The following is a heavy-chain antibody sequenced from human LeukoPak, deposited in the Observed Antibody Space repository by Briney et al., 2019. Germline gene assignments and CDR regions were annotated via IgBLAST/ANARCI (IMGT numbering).Heavy chain of an antibody. Sequence: GASVKVSCKASGYTFTSYGIIWVRQAPGQGLEWMGWISAYNGNTNYAQKLQGRVTMTTDTSTSTAYMELRSLRSDDTAVYYCAREGSLYGDYAAGWFDPWGQGTLVTVSS. J-gene: IGHJ5*02. V-gene: IGHV1-18*01. CDR1: GYTFTSYG. CDR2: ISAYNGNT. CDR3: AREGSLYGDYAAGWFDP. D-gene: IGHD4-17*01.